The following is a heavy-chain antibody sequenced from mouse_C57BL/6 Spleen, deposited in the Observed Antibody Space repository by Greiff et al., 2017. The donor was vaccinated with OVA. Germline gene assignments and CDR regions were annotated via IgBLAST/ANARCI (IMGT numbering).Heavy chain of an antibody. CDR3: ARTFMVTFDY. J-gene: IGHJ2*01. D-gene: IGHD2-2*01. CDR1: GFTFSDYG. V-gene: IGHV5-17*01. CDR2: ISSGSSTI. Sequence: EVKLEESGGGLVKPGGSLKLSCAASGFTFSDYGMHWVRQAPEKGLEWVAYISSGSSTIYYADTVKGRFTISRDNAKNTLFLQMTSLRSEDTAMYYCARTFMVTFDYWGQGTTLTVSS.